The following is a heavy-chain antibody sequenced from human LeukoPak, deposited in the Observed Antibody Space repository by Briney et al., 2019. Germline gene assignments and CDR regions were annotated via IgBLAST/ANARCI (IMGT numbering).Heavy chain of an antibody. J-gene: IGHJ4*02. Sequence: PGGSLRLSCAASGFTFSTYNMNWVRQAPGKGLEWVSYINPGGSNRFYAGSVRGRFAIYRDDAKKSVYLQMNSLRAEDTAVYYCASSLSSGWGPVDDYWGQGIMVTVSS. CDR2: INPGGSNR. D-gene: IGHD6-19*01. CDR3: ASSLSSGWGPVDDY. V-gene: IGHV3-48*04. CDR1: GFTFSTYN.